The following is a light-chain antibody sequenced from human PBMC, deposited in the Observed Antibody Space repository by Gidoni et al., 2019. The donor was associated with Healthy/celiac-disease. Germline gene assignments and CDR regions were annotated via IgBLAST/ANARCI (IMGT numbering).Light chain of an antibody. J-gene: IGLJ1*01. CDR2: DVS. V-gene: IGLV2-14*01. CDR3: SSYTSSSTLYV. Sequence: QSALPHPASLSGSPGQSITISCTGTSSDVGGYNYVSWYQQHPGKAPKLMIYDVSNRPSGVSKRFSGSKSGNTASLTISGLQAEDEADYYCSSYTSSSTLYVFGTGTKVTV. CDR1: SSDVGGYNY.